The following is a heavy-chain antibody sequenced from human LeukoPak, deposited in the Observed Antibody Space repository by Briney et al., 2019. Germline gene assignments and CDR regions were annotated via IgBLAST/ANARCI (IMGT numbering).Heavy chain of an antibody. CDR2: IYTSGST. J-gene: IGHJ3*02. CDR3: ARELLRYFDCLPHLTVAFDI. V-gene: IGHV4-61*02. Sequence: SETLSLTCTVSGGSISSGSYYWNWIRQPAGKGLEWIGRIYTSGSTNYNPSLKSRVTISVDTSKNQFSLKLSSLTAADTAVYYCARELLRYFDCLPHLTVAFDIWGQGTMVTVSS. D-gene: IGHD3-9*01. CDR1: GGSISSGSYY.